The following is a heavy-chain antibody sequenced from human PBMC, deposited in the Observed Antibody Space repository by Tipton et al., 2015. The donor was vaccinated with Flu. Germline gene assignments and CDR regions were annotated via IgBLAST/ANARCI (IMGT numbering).Heavy chain of an antibody. CDR3: ARRSPGDGTFDI. CDR2: IIPVLGTS. Sequence: QVQLVQSGAEMKKPGSSVKVSCKTSGGTFSSYSFSWVRQAPGQGLEWMGRIIPVLGTSTYAQNFQGRVTITADKSTSTAYMELSSLRSEDTAVYYCARRSPGDGTFDIWGQGTMVTVSS. V-gene: IGHV1-69*04. CDR1: GGTFSSYS. J-gene: IGHJ3*02. D-gene: IGHD1-26*01.